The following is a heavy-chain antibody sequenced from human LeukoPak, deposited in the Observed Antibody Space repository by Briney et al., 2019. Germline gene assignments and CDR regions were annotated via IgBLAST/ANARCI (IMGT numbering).Heavy chain of an antibody. V-gene: IGHV1-2*02. CDR3: AREDASAFDI. Sequence: GRSLRLSCAASGFTFSSYAMHWVRQAPGQGLEWMGWIDPNNGGTNYAQKFQGRVTMTRDTSISTAYMELSRLKSDDTAVYYCAREDASAFDIWGQGTMVTVSS. J-gene: IGHJ3*02. CDR2: IDPNNGGT. CDR1: GFTFSSYA.